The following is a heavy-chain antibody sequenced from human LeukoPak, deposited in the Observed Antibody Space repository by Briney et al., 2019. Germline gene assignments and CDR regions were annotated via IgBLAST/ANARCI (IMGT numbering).Heavy chain of an antibody. CDR3: AKYSDRAPYYYYMDV. Sequence: PGGSLRLSCAASGFTFDVYAMNWVRRAPGKGLEWVSAISSSGGSTYYADSVKGRFTVSRDNSKNTVFLQMNSVRDEDTAIYYCAKYSDRAPYYYYMDVWGKGTTVTVSS. D-gene: IGHD4-17*01. J-gene: IGHJ6*03. CDR1: GFTFDVYA. V-gene: IGHV3-23*01. CDR2: ISSSGGST.